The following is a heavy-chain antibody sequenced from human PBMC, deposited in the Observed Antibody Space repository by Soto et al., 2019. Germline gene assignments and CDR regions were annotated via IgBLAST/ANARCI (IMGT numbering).Heavy chain of an antibody. CDR2: IIPFGEIT. J-gene: IGHJ4*02. CDR3: AREGPGVKFDF. CDR1: GGPFSSYG. V-gene: IGHV1-69*04. D-gene: IGHD3-10*01. Sequence: QVQLVQSGSEVKKPGSSVKVSCKASGGPFSSYGLSWVRQAPGQGLEWMGRIIPFGEITNFAQKFHDRVTITADTATSTAYMEPRSLKSEDTAVYYCAREGPGVKFDFWGQGTLVTVSS.